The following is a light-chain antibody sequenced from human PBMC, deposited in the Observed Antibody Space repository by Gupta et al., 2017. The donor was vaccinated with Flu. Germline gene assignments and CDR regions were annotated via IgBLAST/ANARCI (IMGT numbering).Light chain of an antibody. V-gene: IGLV2-11*01. CDR1: SDDVGGYNY. J-gene: IGLJ3*02. Sequence: SALTQPRSASGSPGQSVTISCTGTSDDVGGYNYVSWYQHHPGSAPKVMIFDVTKRPAGVPDRFSGSKSGNTASLTISGLQGEDEADYYCCSYAGSYTWMFGGGTKLAVL. CDR2: DVT. CDR3: CSYAGSYTWM.